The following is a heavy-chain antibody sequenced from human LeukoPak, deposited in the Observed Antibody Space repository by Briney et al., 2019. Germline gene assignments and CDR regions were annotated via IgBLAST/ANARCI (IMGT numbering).Heavy chain of an antibody. D-gene: IGHD6-19*01. CDR3: ARARVLSSGWYYFDY. CDR2: INHSGST. J-gene: IGHJ4*02. V-gene: IGHV4-34*01. CDR1: GGSFSGYY. Sequence: SETLSLTCAVYGGSFSGYYWSWIRQPPGKGLEWIGEINHSGSTNYNPSLKSRVTISVDTSKNQFSLKLSSVTAADTAVYYCARARVLSSGWYYFDYWGQGTLVTVSS.